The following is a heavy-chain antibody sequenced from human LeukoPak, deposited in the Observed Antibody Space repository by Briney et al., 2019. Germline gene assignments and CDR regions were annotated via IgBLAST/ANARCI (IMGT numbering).Heavy chain of an antibody. D-gene: IGHD6-6*01. V-gene: IGHV4-61*02. CDR3: ARVRGVRDSSSYYYYYMDV. Sequence: SETLSLTCTVSGGSISSGSYYWSWIRQPAGKGLEWIGRIYTSGSTNYNPSLKSRVTISVDTSKNQFSLKLSSVTAADTAVYYCARVRGVRDSSSYYYYYMDVWGKGTTVTVSS. CDR1: GGSISSGSYY. J-gene: IGHJ6*03. CDR2: IYTSGST.